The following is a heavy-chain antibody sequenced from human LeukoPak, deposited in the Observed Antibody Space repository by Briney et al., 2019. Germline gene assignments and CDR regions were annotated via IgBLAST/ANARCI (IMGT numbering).Heavy chain of an antibody. J-gene: IGHJ4*02. CDR3: AKAYTDILTGDHS. CDR2: ISGSGSST. V-gene: IGHV3-23*01. D-gene: IGHD3-9*01. Sequence: GGSLRLSCAASGFTFSSYAMSWVRQAPGKGLEWVSGISGSGSSTYYADSVKGRFTISRDNSKNTLSLQMNSLRAEDTAVYYCAKAYTDILTGDHSWGQGTLVTVSS. CDR1: GFTFSSYA.